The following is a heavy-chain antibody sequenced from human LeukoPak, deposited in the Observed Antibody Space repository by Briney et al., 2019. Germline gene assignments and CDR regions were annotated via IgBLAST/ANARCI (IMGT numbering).Heavy chain of an antibody. CDR2: LYHSGTT. CDR1: GYSISSGFY. V-gene: IGHV4-38-2*02. J-gene: IGHJ4*02. D-gene: IGHD5-18*01. CDR3: GRQHSYGSFFVDY. Sequence: PSETLSLTCNVSGYSISSGFYWGWIRQPPGKGLEWIGSLYHSGTTYYNPSLKSRVTFSIDTSKNQFSLKLSSVTAADTAVYYCGRQHSYGSFFVDYWGQGTLVTVSS.